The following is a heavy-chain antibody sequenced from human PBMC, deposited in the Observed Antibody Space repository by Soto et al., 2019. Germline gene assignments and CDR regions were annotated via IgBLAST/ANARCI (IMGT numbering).Heavy chain of an antibody. CDR1: GGTFSSYA. CDR2: IIPIFGTA. J-gene: IGHJ4*02. V-gene: IGHV1-69*06. CDR3: ARPIAVAGTTVDYFDY. D-gene: IGHD6-19*01. Sequence: SVKVSCKASGGTFSSYAISWVRQAPGQGLEWMGGIIPIFGTANYAQKFQGRVTITADTSTSTAYMELRSLRSDDTAVYYCARPIAVAGTTVDYFDYWGQGTLVTVSS.